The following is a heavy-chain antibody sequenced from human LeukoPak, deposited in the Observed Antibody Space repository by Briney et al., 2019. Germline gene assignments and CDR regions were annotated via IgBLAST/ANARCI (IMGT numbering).Heavy chain of an antibody. D-gene: IGHD5-24*01. J-gene: IGHJ3*02. Sequence: AXVKVSXKAXGFTFTNYNMHWVRQAPGQGLEGMGIINPSGGSTNYAQNFQARVTMTRDTSTSKVYMELRRLRAEDRAGDYCARVRDGYNDAYDIWGQGTMVTVPS. CDR2: INPSGGST. V-gene: IGHV1-46*01. CDR3: ARVRDGYNDAYDI. CDR1: GFTFTNYN.